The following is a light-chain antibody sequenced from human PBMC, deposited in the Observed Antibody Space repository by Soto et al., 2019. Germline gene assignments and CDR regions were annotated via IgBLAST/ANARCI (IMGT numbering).Light chain of an antibody. J-gene: IGKJ2*01. V-gene: IGKV3-20*01. Sequence: EIVLTPSPGTLSLSPGERATLSCRASQSVSSSYLAWYQQKPGQAPRLLIYGASSRATGNPDRFSGSGSGADFTLTISRLEPEDFAVYYCQQYGSSMYTFGQGNKLEIK. CDR1: QSVSSSY. CDR2: GAS. CDR3: QQYGSSMYT.